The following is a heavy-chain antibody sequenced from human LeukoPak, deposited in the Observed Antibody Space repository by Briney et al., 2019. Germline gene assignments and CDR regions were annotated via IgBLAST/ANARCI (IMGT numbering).Heavy chain of an antibody. CDR2: IKPDSSEI. J-gene: IGHJ4*02. CDR1: GFTFSSYW. V-gene: IGHV3-7*01. Sequence: PGGSLRLSCAAPGFTFSSYWMSWVRQAPGKGLEWVANIKPDSSEIYYADSVKGRFTSSRDNAKNSLYLQMHSLRAEDTAVYYCAREDRYARDYWGQGTLVTVSS. CDR3: AREDRYARDY. D-gene: IGHD2-8*01.